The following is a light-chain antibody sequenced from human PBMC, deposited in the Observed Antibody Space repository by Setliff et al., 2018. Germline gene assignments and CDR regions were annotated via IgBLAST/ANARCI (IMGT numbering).Light chain of an antibody. CDR1: SSDVGGYNY. J-gene: IGLJ2*01. CDR3: SSCTSSSALV. CDR2: DVS. V-gene: IGLV2-14*01. Sequence: QSALAQPASVSRSPGQSITISCTGTSSDVGGYNYVSWYQQHPGRAPKLMIYDVSRRPSGVSNRFSGSKSGNTAYLTISGLQAEDEADYYCSSCTSSSALVFGGGTQRTVL.